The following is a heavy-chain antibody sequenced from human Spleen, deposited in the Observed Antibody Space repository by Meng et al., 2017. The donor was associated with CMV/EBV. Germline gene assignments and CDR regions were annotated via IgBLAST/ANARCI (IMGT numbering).Heavy chain of an antibody. CDR2: IHPHSGGT. V-gene: IGHV1-2*02. CDR3: ARVLSLRGAVAGLSYYYGMDV. J-gene: IGHJ6*02. D-gene: IGHD6-19*01. Sequence: ASVKVSCKASGYTFTAHYFHWVRQAPGQGLEWMGWIHPHSGGTNYAQKFQGRVTMTRDTSISTAYMELSRLRSDDTAVYYCARVLSLRGAVAGLSYYYGMDVWGQGTTVTVSS. CDR1: GYTFTAHY.